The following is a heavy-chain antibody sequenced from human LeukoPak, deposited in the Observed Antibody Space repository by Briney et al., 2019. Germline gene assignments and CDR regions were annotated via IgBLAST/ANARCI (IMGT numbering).Heavy chain of an antibody. J-gene: IGHJ4*02. Sequence: PGGSLRLSCAASGFTFSSYSMNWVRQAPGKGLEWIGSIYYSGSTYYNPSLKSRVTISVDTSKNQFSLKLSSVTAADTAVYYCARYDSGYATWGQGTLVIVSS. V-gene: IGHV4-59*05. CDR2: IYYSGST. CDR1: GFTFSSYSMN. D-gene: IGHD5-12*01. CDR3: ARYDSGYAT.